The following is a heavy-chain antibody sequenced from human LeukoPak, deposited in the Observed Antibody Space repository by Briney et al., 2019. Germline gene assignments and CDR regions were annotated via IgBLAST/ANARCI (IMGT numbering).Heavy chain of an antibody. J-gene: IGHJ5*02. D-gene: IGHD1-1*01. V-gene: IGHV4-59*01. CDR1: GGSIRSNH. CDR3: AKRDRGGWFDP. Sequence: SQTLSLTCTVSGGSIRSNHWTWVRQQPGKRLEWIGYTFYTGATYYNPSLRSRVTISIDTSKNQFSLKVTSVTTADTAVYYCAKRDRGGWFDPWGQGTLVTVSS. CDR2: TFYTGAT.